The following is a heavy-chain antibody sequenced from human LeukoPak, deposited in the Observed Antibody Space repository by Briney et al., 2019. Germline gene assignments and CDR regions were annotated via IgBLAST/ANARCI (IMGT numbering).Heavy chain of an antibody. CDR3: ARDLLRLRRYYYYGMDV. CDR1: GGSISSGGYY. J-gene: IGHJ6*02. Sequence: SETLSLTCTVSGGSISSGGYYWSWIRQHPGKGLEWIGYIYYSGSTYYNPSLKSRVTISVDTSKNQFSLKLSSVTAADTAVYYCARDLLRLRRYYYYGMDVWGQGTTVTVSS. V-gene: IGHV4-31*03. CDR2: IYYSGST.